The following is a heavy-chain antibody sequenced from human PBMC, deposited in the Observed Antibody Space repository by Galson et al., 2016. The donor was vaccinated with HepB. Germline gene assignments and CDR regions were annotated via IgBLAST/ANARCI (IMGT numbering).Heavy chain of an antibody. V-gene: IGHV6-1*01. Sequence: CAISGDSVSSEAAAWNWIRQSPSRGLEWLGRTYYRSKWYNDYAVSVQSRITINPDTSKNQFSLQLNSVTLGDTAVYYCARGVAPWALGSLGFHMDVWGQGTTGTVS. CDR1: GDSVSSEAAA. CDR2: TYYRSKWYN. J-gene: IGHJ6*02. D-gene: IGHD1-26*01. CDR3: ARGVAPWALGSLGFHMDV.